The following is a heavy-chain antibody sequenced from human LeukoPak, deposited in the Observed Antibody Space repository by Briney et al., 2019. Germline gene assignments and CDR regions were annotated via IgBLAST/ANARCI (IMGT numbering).Heavy chain of an antibody. J-gene: IGHJ3*02. CDR3: ATSSWMGVGSAFDI. CDR2: IIPIFGTA. V-gene: IGHV1-69*06. Sequence: SVKVSCKASGGTFSNYAISWVRQAPGQGLEWMGGIIPIFGTANYAQKFRGRVTITADKSTRTAYMELSSLRSEDTAVYYCATSSWMGVGSAFDIWGQGTMVTVSS. CDR1: GGTFSNYA. D-gene: IGHD2-15*01.